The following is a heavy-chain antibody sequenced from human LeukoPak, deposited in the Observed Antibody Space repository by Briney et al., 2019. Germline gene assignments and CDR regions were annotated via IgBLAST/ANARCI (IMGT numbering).Heavy chain of an antibody. CDR2: ISNSGGST. J-gene: IGHJ4*02. V-gene: IGHV3-23*01. D-gene: IGHD3-22*01. CDR1: GFTFSSYA. Sequence: PGESLRLSCAASGFTFSSYAMSWVRQAPGKGLEWVSGISNSGGSTSYADSVKGRFTISRDNPRNTVYMEMNSLRAEDTALYYCATMHPYYDGRGYWVQWGQGTLVTVSS. CDR3: ATMHPYYDGRGYWVQ.